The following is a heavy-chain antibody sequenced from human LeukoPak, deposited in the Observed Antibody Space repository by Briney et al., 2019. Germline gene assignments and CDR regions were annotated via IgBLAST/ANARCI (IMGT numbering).Heavy chain of an antibody. Sequence: GGSLRPSCAASGFTFSDSAMHWVRQASGKGLEWVGRIRNKANNYATAYAASVKGRFTISRDDSKNTAYLQMNSLKTEDTAVYYCTTATTVVTDFDYWGQGTPVTVSS. CDR2: IRNKANNYAT. J-gene: IGHJ4*02. V-gene: IGHV3-73*01. CDR1: GFTFSDSA. D-gene: IGHD4-23*01. CDR3: TTATTVVTDFDY.